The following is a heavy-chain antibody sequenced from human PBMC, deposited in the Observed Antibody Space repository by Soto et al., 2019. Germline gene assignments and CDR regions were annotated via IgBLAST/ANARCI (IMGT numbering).Heavy chain of an antibody. J-gene: IGHJ4*02. CDR2: IDHSGTT. CDR1: GGSFSGYY. D-gene: IGHD3-3*01. V-gene: IGHV4-34*01. CDR3: AKAPPYYDFWSGYYLDY. Sequence: SETLSLTCAVYGGSFSGYYWNWIRQPPGKGLEWIGEIDHSGTTKYNSSLKSRVTISVDTSKNQFSLNLSSVTAADTAVYYCAKAPPYYDFWSGYYLDYWGQGTLVTVSS.